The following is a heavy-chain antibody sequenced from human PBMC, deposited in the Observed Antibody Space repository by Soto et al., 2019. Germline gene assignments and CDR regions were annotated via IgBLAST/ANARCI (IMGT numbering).Heavy chain of an antibody. CDR2: ISGSGGST. V-gene: IGHV3-23*01. Sequence: EVQLLESGGGLVQPGGSLRLSCAASGFTFSSYAMSWVRQAPGKGLEWVSAISGSGGSTYYADSVKGRFTISRDNSKNTLYLQMNSLRAEDTAVYYCAKGVYNYFTFTHYYMDVWGKGTTVTVSS. D-gene: IGHD1-20*01. J-gene: IGHJ6*03. CDR3: AKGVYNYFTFTHYYMDV. CDR1: GFTFSSYA.